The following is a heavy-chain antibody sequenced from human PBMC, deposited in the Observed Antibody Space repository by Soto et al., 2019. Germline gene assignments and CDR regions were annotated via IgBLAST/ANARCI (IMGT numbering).Heavy chain of an antibody. CDR2: IRSKANSYAT. J-gene: IGHJ6*02. D-gene: IGHD5-18*01. CDR1: GFTFSGSA. V-gene: IGHV3-73*01. CDR3: TRHVDTAMARLYYYYYGMDV. Sequence: GGSLRLSCAASGFTFSGSAMHWVRQASGKGLEWVGRIRSKANSYATAYAASVKGRFTISRDDSKNTAYLQMNSLKTEDTAVYYCTRHVDTAMARLYYYYYGMDVWGQGTTVTVSS.